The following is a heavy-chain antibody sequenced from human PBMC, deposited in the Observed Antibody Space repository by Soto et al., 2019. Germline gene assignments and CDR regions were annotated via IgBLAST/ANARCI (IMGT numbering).Heavy chain of an antibody. CDR3: VRKDYSDWFFDL. D-gene: IGHD4-4*01. CDR1: GASISSSHW. V-gene: IGHV4-4*02. CDR2: IYHSGST. J-gene: IGHJ2*01. Sequence: QVQLQESGPGLVKPSGTLSLTCAVSGASISSSHWWSWVRQPPGKGLEWIGEIYHSGSTYYNASLKSRVAISLDKSKNQSSLKLRSVTAADTAVYYCVRKDYSDWFFDLWDRGTLVNVSS.